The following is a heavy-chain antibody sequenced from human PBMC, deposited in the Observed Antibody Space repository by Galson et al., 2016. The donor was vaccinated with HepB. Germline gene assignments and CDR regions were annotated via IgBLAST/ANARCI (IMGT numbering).Heavy chain of an antibody. J-gene: IGHJ6*02. CDR3: AKDRDSHSYVVGYGLDV. V-gene: IGHV3-30*18. CDR1: GFTFRNYG. D-gene: IGHD1-26*01. CDR2: ISYDGNNG. Sequence: SLRLSCAASGFTFRNYGIHWVCQAPGKGLEWLAVISYDGNNGYYADSVKGRFPISRDNSKNTLDLQMNSLRAEDTAVYYCAKDRDSHSYVVGYGLDVWGQGTTVTVSS.